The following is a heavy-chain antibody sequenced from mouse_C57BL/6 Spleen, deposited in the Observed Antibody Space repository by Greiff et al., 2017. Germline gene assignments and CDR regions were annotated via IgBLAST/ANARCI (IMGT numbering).Heavy chain of an antibody. D-gene: IGHD2-4*01. CDR1: GYAFSSSW. Sequence: VQLQQSGPELVKPGASVKISCKASGYAFSSSWMNWVKQRPGTGLEWIGRIYPGDGDTNYNGKFKGKATLTADKSSSTAYMQLSSLTSEDSAVYFCATYYDYDDYAMDYWGQGTSVTVSS. J-gene: IGHJ4*01. CDR3: ATYYDYDDYAMDY. CDR2: IYPGDGDT. V-gene: IGHV1-82*01.